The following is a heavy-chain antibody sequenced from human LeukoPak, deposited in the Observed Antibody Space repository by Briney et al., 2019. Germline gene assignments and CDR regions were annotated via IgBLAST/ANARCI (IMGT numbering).Heavy chain of an antibody. J-gene: IGHJ4*02. CDR3: ARDLYYYDSSGYNPPFDY. Sequence: SETLSLTCTVSGGSISSYYWSWIRQPAGKGLEWIGRIYTSGSNNYNPSLNSRVTMSVDTSKNQFSLKLSSVTDADTAVYYCARDLYYYDSSGYNPPFDYWGQGTLDTVSS. CDR2: IYTSGSN. V-gene: IGHV4-4*07. CDR1: GGSISSYY. D-gene: IGHD3-22*01.